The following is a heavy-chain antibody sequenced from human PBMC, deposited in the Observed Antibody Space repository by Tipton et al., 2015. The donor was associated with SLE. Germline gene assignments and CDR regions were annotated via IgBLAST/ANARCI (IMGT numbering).Heavy chain of an antibody. J-gene: IGHJ5*02. Sequence: TLSLTCTVSGGSISSSSYYWGWFSQPPGKGLEWIGSIYYSGSTYYNPSLKSRVTISVDTSKNQFSLKLSSVTAADTAVYYCAREGELAAAGPGEWFAPWDEGTLDTVSP. CDR1: GGSISSSSYY. CDR3: AREGELAAAGPGEWFAP. D-gene: IGHD6-13*01. V-gene: IGHV4-39*07. CDR2: IYYSGST.